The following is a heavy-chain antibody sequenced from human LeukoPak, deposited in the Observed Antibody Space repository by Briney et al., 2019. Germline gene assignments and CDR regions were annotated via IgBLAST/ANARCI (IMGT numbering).Heavy chain of an antibody. CDR1: GGSISSYY. V-gene: IGHV4-59*01. CDR2: THYSGST. CDR3: ARGGLRFKARFDY. D-gene: IGHD5/OR15-5a*01. Sequence: SETLSLTCTVSGGSISSYYWSWIRQPPGKGLEWIGYTHYSGSTNYNPSLKSRVTISVDTSKNQFSLNVSSVTAADTAVYYCARGGLRFKARFDYWGQGTLVTVSS. J-gene: IGHJ4*02.